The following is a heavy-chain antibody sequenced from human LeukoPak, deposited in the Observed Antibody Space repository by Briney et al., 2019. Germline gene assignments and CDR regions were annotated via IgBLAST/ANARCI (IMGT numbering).Heavy chain of an antibody. CDR1: GFTFSGSD. Sequence: GGSLRLSCAASGFTFSGSDMHWVRQASGKGLEWVGRIRSKADSYATAYAASVKGRFTISRDDSKNTAYLQMNSLKTEDTAVYYCSRLTVTTLYYYYGMDVWGQGTTVTVSS. J-gene: IGHJ6*02. V-gene: IGHV3-73*01. CDR3: SRLTVTTLYYYYGMDV. D-gene: IGHD4-17*01. CDR2: IRSKADSYAT.